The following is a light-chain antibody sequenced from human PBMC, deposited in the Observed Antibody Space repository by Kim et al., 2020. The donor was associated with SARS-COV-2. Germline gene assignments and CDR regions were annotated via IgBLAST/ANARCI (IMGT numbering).Light chain of an antibody. CDR3: HQYGDSRYI. V-gene: IGKV3-20*01. J-gene: IGKJ2*01. CDR1: QSVSDTY. Sequence: EIVLTQSPGTLFLSPGERATLSCRTSQSVSDTYITWYQQRRGQAPRLLIYGAFIRATGIPDRFSGSGSGTDFTLTISRLEPEDFAVYYCHQYGDSRYIFGQGTKLEI. CDR2: GAF.